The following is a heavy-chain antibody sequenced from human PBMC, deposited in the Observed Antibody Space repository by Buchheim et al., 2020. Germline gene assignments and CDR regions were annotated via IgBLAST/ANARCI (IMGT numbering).Heavy chain of an antibody. V-gene: IGHV4-39*07. Sequence: QLQLQESGPGLVKPSETLSLTCTVSGGSISSSSYYWGWIRQPPGKGLEWIGSSYYSGSTYYNPSLKSRVTISVDTSKNQFSLKLSSVTAADTAVYYCAPGGGRRWGYFDYWGQGTL. D-gene: IGHD2-15*01. CDR3: APGGGRRWGYFDY. J-gene: IGHJ4*02. CDR2: SYYSGST. CDR1: GGSISSSSYY.